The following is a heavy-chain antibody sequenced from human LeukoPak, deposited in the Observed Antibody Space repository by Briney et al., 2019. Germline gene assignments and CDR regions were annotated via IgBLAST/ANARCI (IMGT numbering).Heavy chain of an antibody. V-gene: IGHV4-59*01. J-gene: IGHJ4*02. Sequence: NPSETLSLTCTVSGGSISSYYWSWIRQPPGKGLEWIGYIYYSGSTNYNPSLKSRVTISVDTSKNQFSLKLSSVTAADTAVYYCARGPPSSWYGYFDYWGQGTLVTVSS. CDR3: ARGPPSSWYGYFDY. D-gene: IGHD6-13*01. CDR1: GGSISSYY. CDR2: IYYSGST.